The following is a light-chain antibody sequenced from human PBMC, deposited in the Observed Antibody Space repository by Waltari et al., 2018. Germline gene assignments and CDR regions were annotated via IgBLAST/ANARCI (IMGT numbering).Light chain of an antibody. CDR1: YSNVGNNV. V-gene: IGLV1-44*01. Sequence: QPELTQPPSASGTPGQKVPISFSGRYSNVGNNVVNWYQQFPGTAPKLLIYRSDQRPSGVPDRFSGSKSGTSASLAIIGLRSDDEADYYCASWDDSLNGRWVFGGGTKLTVL. J-gene: IGLJ2*01. CDR2: RSD. CDR3: ASWDDSLNGRWV.